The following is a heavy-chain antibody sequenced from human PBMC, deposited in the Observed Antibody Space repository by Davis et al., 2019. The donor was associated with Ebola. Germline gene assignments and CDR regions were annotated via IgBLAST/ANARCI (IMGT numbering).Heavy chain of an antibody. CDR1: GGSISSSSYY. CDR2: IYNSGTT. Sequence: MPSETLSLTCTVSGGSISSSSYYWGWIRQPPGKGLEWIGSIYNSGTTHYNPSLKSRVTMSVDTSKNQFSLNLPSVTAADTAVYFCARHAGIEWFGEFQSSYFASWGQGSLVTVSS. D-gene: IGHD3-10*01. V-gene: IGHV4-39*01. J-gene: IGHJ4*02. CDR3: ARHAGIEWFGEFQSSYFAS.